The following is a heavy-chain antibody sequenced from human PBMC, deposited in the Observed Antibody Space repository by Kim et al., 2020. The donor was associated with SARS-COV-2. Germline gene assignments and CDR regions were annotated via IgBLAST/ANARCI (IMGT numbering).Heavy chain of an antibody. Sequence: GGSLRLSCAASGFTFSSYSMNWVRQAPGKGLEWVSSISSSSSYIYYADSVKGRFTISRDNAKNSLYLQMNSLRAEDTAVYYCARAGYCSSTSCVGAFDIWGQGTMVTVSS. D-gene: IGHD2-2*01. CDR1: GFTFSSYS. CDR2: ISSSSSYI. CDR3: ARAGYCSSTSCVGAFDI. V-gene: IGHV3-21*01. J-gene: IGHJ3*02.